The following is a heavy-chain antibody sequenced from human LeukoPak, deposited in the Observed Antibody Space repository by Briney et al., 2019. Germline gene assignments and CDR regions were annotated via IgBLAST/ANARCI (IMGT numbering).Heavy chain of an antibody. CDR3: ARPEIAYCGGDCYSWYFQH. Sequence: SETLSLTCTVSGDSISSSSYYWGWIRQPPGKGLEWIGSIYYSGSTYYNPSLKSRVTISVDTSKSQFSLKLSSVTAADTAVYYCARPEIAYCGGDCYSWYFQHWGQGTLVTVSS. CDR2: IYYSGST. V-gene: IGHV4-39*01. J-gene: IGHJ1*01. D-gene: IGHD2-21*02. CDR1: GDSISSSSYY.